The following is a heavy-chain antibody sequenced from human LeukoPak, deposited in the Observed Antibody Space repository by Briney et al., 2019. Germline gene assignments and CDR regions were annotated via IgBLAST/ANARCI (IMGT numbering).Heavy chain of an antibody. D-gene: IGHD6-13*01. CDR2: ISWNSGSI. Sequence: AGGSLRLSCAASGFTFDDYAMHWVRQAPGKGLEWVSGISWNSGSIGYADSVKGRFTISRDNAKNSLYLRMNSLRAEDTALYYCAKGQQLVPYYYYGMDVWGQGTTVTVSS. CDR1: GFTFDDYA. CDR3: AKGQQLVPYYYYGMDV. J-gene: IGHJ6*02. V-gene: IGHV3-9*01.